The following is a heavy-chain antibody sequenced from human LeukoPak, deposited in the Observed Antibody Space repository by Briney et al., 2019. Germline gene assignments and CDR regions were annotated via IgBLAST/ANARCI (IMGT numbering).Heavy chain of an antibody. V-gene: IGHV3-23*01. CDR3: AKDPARSGITAAWDY. J-gene: IGHJ4*02. Sequence: GGSLRLPCAASGFTFSSYAMSWVRQAPGKGLEWVSTISGGGGSTYYADSVKGRFTISRDNSKNTLYLQMSSLRAEDTALYYCAKDPARSGITAAWDYWGQGILVTVSS. CDR2: ISGGGGST. CDR1: GFTFSSYA. D-gene: IGHD6-13*01.